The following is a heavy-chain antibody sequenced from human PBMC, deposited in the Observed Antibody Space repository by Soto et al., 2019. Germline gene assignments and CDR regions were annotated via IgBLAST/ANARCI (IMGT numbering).Heavy chain of an antibody. CDR1: GFSLNTRGVG. CDR3: AHTVGIQPYNWFDP. Sequence: QITLKESGRTLVKPTQTLTLTCTFSGFSLNTRGVGVSWIRQPPGKALEWLAVIFWDDDKFYSPSLKSRLTVTKDTSKNQVLLKITNMDPVDTGTYFCAHTVGIQPYNWFDPWGQGTLVTVSS. V-gene: IGHV2-5*02. J-gene: IGHJ5*02. CDR2: IFWDDDK.